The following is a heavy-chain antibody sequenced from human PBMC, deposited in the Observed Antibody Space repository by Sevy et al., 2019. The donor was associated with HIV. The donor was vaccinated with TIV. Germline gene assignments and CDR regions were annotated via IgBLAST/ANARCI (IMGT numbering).Heavy chain of an antibody. Sequence: ASVKVSCKVSGYTLTKLSMHWVRQAPGKGPEWMGGFDAEDGETIYAQNFQGRVTMTEDTSTDTAYMELSSLRSEDTAVYYCATPKYVGYDYESLDIWGQGTMVTVSS. CDR2: FDAEDGET. CDR3: ATPKYVGYDYESLDI. J-gene: IGHJ3*02. V-gene: IGHV1-24*01. CDR1: GYTLTKLS. D-gene: IGHD5-12*01.